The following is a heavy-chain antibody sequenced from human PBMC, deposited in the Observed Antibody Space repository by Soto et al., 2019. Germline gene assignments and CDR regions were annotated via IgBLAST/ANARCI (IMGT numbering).Heavy chain of an antibody. CDR1: GGSISNSNW. J-gene: IGHJ4*02. D-gene: IGHD1-26*01. Sequence: SETLSLTCAVFGGSISNSNWWTWVRQPPGKGLDWIGEIFHSGSTNYNSSLMGRVTISVDKANNQFSLKLSSVTAADTAVYYCAHRPIVGAAIWGQGTLVTVSS. CDR3: AHRPIVGAAI. CDR2: IFHSGST. V-gene: IGHV4-4*02.